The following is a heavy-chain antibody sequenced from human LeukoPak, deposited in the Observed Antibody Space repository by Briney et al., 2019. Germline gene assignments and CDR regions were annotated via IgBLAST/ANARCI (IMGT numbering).Heavy chain of an antibody. CDR1: GFTVSSNY. V-gene: IGHV3-23*01. J-gene: IGHJ4*02. D-gene: IGHD6-13*01. CDR2: ISVSGDWT. Sequence: GGSLRLSCAASGFTVSSNYMYWVRQAPGKGVEWVSVISVSGDWTYYADSVKGRFTISRDNSKNTLYLQMNSLRAEDTAVYYCANYRQSITAAGNSREFADYWGQGTLVTVSS. CDR3: ANYRQSITAAGNSREFADY.